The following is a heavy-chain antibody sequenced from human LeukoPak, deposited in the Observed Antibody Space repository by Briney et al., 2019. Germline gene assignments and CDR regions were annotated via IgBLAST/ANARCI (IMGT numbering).Heavy chain of an antibody. CDR1: GFTFSSYA. J-gene: IGHJ6*03. D-gene: IGHD5-12*01. CDR2: ISGSGGST. CDR3: AKGGGGYDLWRDYYYYMDV. V-gene: IGHV3-23*01. Sequence: PGGSLRLSCAASGFTFSSYAMSWVRQAPGKGLEWVSAISGSGGSTYYADSVKGRFTISRDNSKNTLYLQMNSLRAEDTAVYYCAKGGGGYDLWRDYYYYMDVWGKGTTVTVSS.